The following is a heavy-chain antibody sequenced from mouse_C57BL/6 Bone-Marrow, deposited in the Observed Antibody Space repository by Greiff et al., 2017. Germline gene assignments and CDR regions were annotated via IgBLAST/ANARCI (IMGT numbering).Heavy chain of an antibody. CDR1: GYSFTSYY. CDR2: MYPGSGNT. Sequence: VQLQQSGPELVKPGASVKISCKASGYSFTSYYIHWVKQRPGQGLEWIGWMYPGSGNTKYNEKFKGKATLTADTSSSTAYMQLSSLTSEDSAVYYCARSGQLRLPWFAYWGQGTLVTVSA. V-gene: IGHV1-66*01. D-gene: IGHD3-2*02. J-gene: IGHJ3*01. CDR3: ARSGQLRLPWFAY.